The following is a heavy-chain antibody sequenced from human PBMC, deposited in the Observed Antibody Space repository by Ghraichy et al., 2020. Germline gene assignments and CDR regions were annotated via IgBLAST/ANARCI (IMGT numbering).Heavy chain of an antibody. CDR2: IVYSGNT. J-gene: IGHJ4*02. V-gene: IGHV4-59*01. D-gene: IGHD5-18*01. CDR1: GGSISSYY. Sequence: SETLSLTCTVSGGSISSYYWSWIRQPPGKGLEWIGYIVYSGNTNYNPSLKSRVTIYVDTSKNQFSLKLSSVTAADMAVYYCARDAGYNYGSAIFDYWGLGTLVTVSS. CDR3: ARDAGYNYGSAIFDY.